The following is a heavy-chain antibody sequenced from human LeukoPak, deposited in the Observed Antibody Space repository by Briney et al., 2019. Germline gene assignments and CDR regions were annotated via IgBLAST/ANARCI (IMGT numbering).Heavy chain of an antibody. Sequence: GASVKVSCKVSGYTLTELSMHWVRQAPGKGLEWMGGFDPEDGETIYAQKFQGRVTMTEDTSTDTAYMELSSLRSEDTAVYYCATGSHIAAAVPFDYWGQGTLVTVSS. CDR2: FDPEDGET. D-gene: IGHD6-13*01. CDR3: ATGSHIAAAVPFDY. V-gene: IGHV1-24*01. CDR1: GYTLTELS. J-gene: IGHJ4*02.